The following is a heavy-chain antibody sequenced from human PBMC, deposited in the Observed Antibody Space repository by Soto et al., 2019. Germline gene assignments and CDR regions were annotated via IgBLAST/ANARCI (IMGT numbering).Heavy chain of an antibody. CDR1: GFSFSDYA. CDR3: AMVHRGFGPSNFHYLYGMDV. CDR2: ISYDGNYK. Sequence: GGSLRLSCAASGFSFSDYAMHWVRQAPGKGLEWVAVISYDGNYKYYLDSVKVRFTIFRHNSKNTLYLEMNSLRAEDTAVYFCAMVHRGFGPSNFHYLYGMDVWGQGTTVTVSS. J-gene: IGHJ6*02. D-gene: IGHD3-10*01. V-gene: IGHV3-30*03.